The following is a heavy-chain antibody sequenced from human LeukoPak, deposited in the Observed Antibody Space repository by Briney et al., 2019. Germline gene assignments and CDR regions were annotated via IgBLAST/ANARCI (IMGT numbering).Heavy chain of an antibody. V-gene: IGHV4-39*07. D-gene: IGHD3-22*01. CDR2: IYYSGST. CDR1: GGSISSSSYY. Sequence: PSETLSLTCTVSGGSISSSSYYWGWIRQPPGKGLEWIGSIYYSGSTYYNPSLKSRVTISVDTSKNQFSLKLSSVTAADTAVYYCARESGYPYYYYYYMDVWGKGTTVTVSS. J-gene: IGHJ6*03. CDR3: ARESGYPYYYYYYMDV.